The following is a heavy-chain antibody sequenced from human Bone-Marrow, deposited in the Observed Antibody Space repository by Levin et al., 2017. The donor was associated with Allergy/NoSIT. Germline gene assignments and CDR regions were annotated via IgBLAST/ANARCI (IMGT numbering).Heavy chain of an antibody. CDR2: IRSKANSYAT. J-gene: IGHJ3*02. Sequence: AGGSLRLSCAASGFTFSGSAMHWVRQASGKGLEWVGRIRSKANSYATAYSASVKGRFTISRDDSKNTAYLQMNSLKTEDTAVYYCTRLLGDGTAFDIWGQGTMVTVSS. V-gene: IGHV3-73*01. CDR3: TRLLGDGTAFDI. D-gene: IGHD2-21*02. CDR1: GFTFSGSA.